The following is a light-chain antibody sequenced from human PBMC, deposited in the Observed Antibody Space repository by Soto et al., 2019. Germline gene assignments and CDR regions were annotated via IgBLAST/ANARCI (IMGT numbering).Light chain of an antibody. CDR3: TSYGGNNNFV. CDR2: DVN. Sequence: QYALTQPPSASGSPGQSVTISCTGSSSDVGYYKYVSWYQQYPGKAPKVLIYDVNQRPSGVPDRFSGSKSGNTASLTISGLQPDDEADYYCTSYGGNNNFVFGSGTKLTVL. V-gene: IGLV2-8*01. J-gene: IGLJ1*01. CDR1: SSDVGYYKY.